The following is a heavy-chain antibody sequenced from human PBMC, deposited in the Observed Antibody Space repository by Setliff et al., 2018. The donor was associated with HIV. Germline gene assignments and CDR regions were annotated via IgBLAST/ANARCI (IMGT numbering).Heavy chain of an antibody. CDR3: ARDGDYGEYGA. V-gene: IGHV1-2*02. J-gene: IGHJ5*02. CDR1: GYTFTGYY. CDR2: INPNSGGT. Sequence: AASVKVSCKASGYTFTGYYMHWVRQAPGQGLEWMGWINPNSGGTDYAQKFQGRVTMTRGTSISTAYMELSRLRSDDTAVYYCARDGDYGEYGAWGQGTLVTVSS. D-gene: IGHD4-17*01.